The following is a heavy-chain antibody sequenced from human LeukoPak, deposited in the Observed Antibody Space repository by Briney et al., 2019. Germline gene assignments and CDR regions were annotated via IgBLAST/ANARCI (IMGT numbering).Heavy chain of an antibody. V-gene: IGHV3-49*03. D-gene: IGHD3-22*01. CDR1: GFAFGDYA. CDR3: TSNHDSSGYTPDY. CDR2: IRSKAYGGTT. Sequence: GGSLRLSCTASGFAFGDYAMSWIRQAPGKGLEWVGSIRSKAYGGTTEYAASVKGRFTISRDDSKSIAYLQMNSLKTEDTAVYYCTSNHDSSGYTPDYWGQGTLVTVSS. J-gene: IGHJ4*02.